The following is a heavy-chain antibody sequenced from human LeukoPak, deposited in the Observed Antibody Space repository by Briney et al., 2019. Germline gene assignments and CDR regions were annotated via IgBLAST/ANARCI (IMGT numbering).Heavy chain of an antibody. J-gene: IGHJ4*02. D-gene: IGHD2/OR15-2a*01. CDR3: ARDKVYPDY. V-gene: IGHV3-23*01. CDR2: ISDSGASI. Sequence: GGSLRLSCAASGFTFSDYAMSWVRQAPGKGLEWVSTISDSGASIYYADSVKGRFTISRDNSKNTLYLQMNSLRAEDTAVYYCARDKVYPDYWGQGTLVTVSS. CDR1: GFTFSDYA.